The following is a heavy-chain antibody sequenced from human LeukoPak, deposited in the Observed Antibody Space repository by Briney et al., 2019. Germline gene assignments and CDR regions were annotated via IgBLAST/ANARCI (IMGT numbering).Heavy chain of an antibody. J-gene: IGHJ2*01. CDR1: GFPFSNAW. D-gene: IGHD6-13*01. CDR3: TTVGGSTWFDGYFDL. V-gene: IGHV3-15*01. CDR2: IKSKIDGGTP. Sequence: PGGSLRLSCAASGFPFSNAWMSWVRQAPGKGLEWDGRIKSKIDGGTPDYGSPVKGRFTISRDDSKDILYLQMSSLKTEDTAVYYCTTVGGSTWFDGYFDLWGRGTLVTVSS.